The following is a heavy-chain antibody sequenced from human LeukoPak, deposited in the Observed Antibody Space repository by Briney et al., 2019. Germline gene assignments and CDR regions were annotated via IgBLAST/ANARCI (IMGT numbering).Heavy chain of an antibody. CDR3: ARALSTMVRGVYYYYGMDV. D-gene: IGHD3-10*01. Sequence: GSSVKVSCKASGGTFSSYAISWVRQAPGHGLEWMGGILPIFATANYAQKFQGRVTITADESTSTAYMELSSLRSEDTAVYYCARALSTMVRGVYYYYGMDVWGKGTTVTVSS. CDR2: ILPIFATA. V-gene: IGHV1-69*01. CDR1: GGTFSSYA. J-gene: IGHJ6*04.